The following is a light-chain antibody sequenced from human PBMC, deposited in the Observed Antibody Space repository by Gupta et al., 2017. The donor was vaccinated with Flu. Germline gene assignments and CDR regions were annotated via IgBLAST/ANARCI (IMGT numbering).Light chain of an antibody. CDR1: SSNIGRNN. Sequence: QSVLTQAPSASGTPGQRVTISCSGSSSNIGRNNVFWYQQLAGTAPKLLIYRNNQRPSGVPDRFSASESGTSASLAISGLRSEDEADDYCAEWDDSLSGLVFGGGTKVTVL. CDR2: RNN. J-gene: IGLJ3*02. CDR3: AEWDDSLSGLV. V-gene: IGLV1-47*01.